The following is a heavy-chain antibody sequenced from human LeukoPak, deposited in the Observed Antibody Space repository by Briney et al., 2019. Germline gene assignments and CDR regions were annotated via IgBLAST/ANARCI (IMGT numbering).Heavy chain of an antibody. D-gene: IGHD6-19*01. J-gene: IGHJ3*02. V-gene: IGHV4-61*02. CDR3: ARAGFGGAVAGRDDAFDI. Sequence: PSETLSLTCTVSGGSISSSPYYWSWIRQPAGKGLEWIGRIYTSGSTNYNPSLKSRVTMSVDTSKNQFSLKLSSVTAADTAVYYCARAGFGGAVAGRDDAFDIWGQGTMVTVSS. CDR2: IYTSGST. CDR1: GGSISSSPYY.